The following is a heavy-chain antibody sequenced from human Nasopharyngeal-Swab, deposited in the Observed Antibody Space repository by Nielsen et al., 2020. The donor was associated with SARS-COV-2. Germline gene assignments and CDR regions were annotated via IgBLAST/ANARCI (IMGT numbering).Heavy chain of an antibody. J-gene: IGHJ6*03. Sequence: GGSLKISCAASGFTFSSYSMNWVRQAPGKGLEWVSYISSSSSTIYYADSVKGRFTISRDNAKNSLYLQMNSLRAEDTAVYYCARVSDYDYVWGSFFVDYYYMDVWGKGTTVTVSS. CDR3: ARVSDYDYVWGSFFVDYYYMDV. D-gene: IGHD3-16*01. CDR1: GFTFSSYS. CDR2: ISSSSSTI. V-gene: IGHV3-48*04.